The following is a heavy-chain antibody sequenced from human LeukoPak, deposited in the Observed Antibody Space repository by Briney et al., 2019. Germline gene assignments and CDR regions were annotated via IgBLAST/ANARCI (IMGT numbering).Heavy chain of an antibody. D-gene: IGHD6-13*01. J-gene: IGHJ4*02. CDR3: EKVWYRIAAAGYYLDY. Sequence: GGSLRLSRAASGSTFNSYAMSWVRQAAGKGLEWVSSISGSGGSTYYADSVKGRFTISRDNSKNTLYLQMNSLRAEDTAVYYCEKVWYRIAAAGYYLDYWGQGTLVTVSS. CDR2: ISGSGGST. V-gene: IGHV3-23*01. CDR1: GSTFNSYA.